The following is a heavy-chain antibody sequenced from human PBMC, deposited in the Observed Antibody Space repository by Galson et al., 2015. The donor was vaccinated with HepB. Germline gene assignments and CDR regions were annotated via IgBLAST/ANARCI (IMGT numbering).Heavy chain of an antibody. CDR3: ARESNWGLFDY. J-gene: IGHJ4*02. V-gene: IGHV3-74*01. CDR2: ISSAGSST. D-gene: IGHD3-16*01. Sequence: SLRLSCAASGFTFSSYWMHWVRQAPGKGLVWVSRISSAGSSTSYADSVKGRFTISRDNAKNSLYLQMNSLRVEDTAFYYCARESNWGLFDYWGQGTLVTVSS. CDR1: GFTFSSYW.